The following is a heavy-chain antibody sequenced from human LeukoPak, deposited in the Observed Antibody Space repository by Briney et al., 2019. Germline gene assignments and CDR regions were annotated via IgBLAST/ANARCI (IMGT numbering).Heavy chain of an antibody. CDR3: ARSGQWFGELPSTDV. J-gene: IGHJ6*04. D-gene: IGHD3-10*01. Sequence: GGSLRLSCAASGFTFSSYAMSWVRQAPGKGLEWVSAISGSGGSTYYADSVKGRFTISRDNSKNTLYLQMNSLRAEDTAVYYCARSGQWFGELPSTDVWGKGTTVTVSS. CDR2: ISGSGGST. CDR1: GFTFSSYA. V-gene: IGHV3-23*01.